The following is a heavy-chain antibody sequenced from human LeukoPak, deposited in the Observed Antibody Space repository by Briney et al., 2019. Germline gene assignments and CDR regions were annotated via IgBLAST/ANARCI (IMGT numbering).Heavy chain of an antibody. CDR1: GYTCTTYG. Sequence: ASVKVSCKASGYTCTTYGISGVRQAPGQGLAWMGWISAYNGNTNYAQKVQGRVTMTTDTSTSTAYMELRSLTSDDTAVYYCARDSIAVRPGWFDPWGQGTLVTVSS. J-gene: IGHJ5*02. V-gene: IGHV1-18*01. CDR3: ARDSIAVRPGWFDP. CDR2: ISAYNGNT. D-gene: IGHD6-6*01.